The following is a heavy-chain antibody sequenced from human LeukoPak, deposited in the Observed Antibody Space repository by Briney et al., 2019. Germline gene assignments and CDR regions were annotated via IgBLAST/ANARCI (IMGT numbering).Heavy chain of an antibody. D-gene: IGHD2-15*01. CDR2: IYPGDSDT. CDR1: GYSFTSYW. V-gene: IGHV5-51*01. J-gene: IGHJ5*02. CDR3: ARLREYCSGGSCRNWFDP. Sequence: GESLKISCKGSGYSFTSYWIGWVRQMPGKGLEWMGIIYPGDSDTRYSPSFQGQVTISADKSISTAYLQWSGLKASDTAMYYCARLREYCSGGSCRNWFDPWGQGTLVTVSS.